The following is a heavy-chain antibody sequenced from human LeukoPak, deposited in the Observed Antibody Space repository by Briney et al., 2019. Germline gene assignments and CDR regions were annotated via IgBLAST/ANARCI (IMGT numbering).Heavy chain of an antibody. CDR3: ARRQGCSSTSCPPDS. Sequence: GESLKISCRGSGYSFTTYWIGWVRQMPGKGLEWMGIIYPGDSDTRYSPSFPGQVTMSADKSINTAYLQWSSLKASGTAMYYCARRQGCSSTSCPPDSWGQGTLVTVSS. CDR1: GYSFTTYW. CDR2: IYPGDSDT. D-gene: IGHD2-2*01. J-gene: IGHJ4*02. V-gene: IGHV5-51*01.